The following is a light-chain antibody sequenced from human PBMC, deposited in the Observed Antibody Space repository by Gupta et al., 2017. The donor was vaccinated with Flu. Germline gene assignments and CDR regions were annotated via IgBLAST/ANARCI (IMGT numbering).Light chain of an antibody. CDR1: RDISNF. Sequence: IRVTQSPSSLSASVGDRVTISCRASRDISNFLAWYQAKPGKVPKLLVYAASTLQSGVPSRFSASGSGADFALTISSLQPEDVATYYCQENYTAPTWTFGQGTKVEIK. CDR2: AAS. J-gene: IGKJ1*01. V-gene: IGKV1-27*01. CDR3: QENYTAPTWT.